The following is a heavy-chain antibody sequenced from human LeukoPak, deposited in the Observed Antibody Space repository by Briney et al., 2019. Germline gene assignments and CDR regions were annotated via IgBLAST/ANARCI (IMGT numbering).Heavy chain of an antibody. V-gene: IGHV4-59*08. CDR1: GGSISSYY. J-gene: IGHJ4*02. CDR2: TYYSGST. D-gene: IGHD6-25*01. Sequence: PSETLSLTCTVSGGSISSYYWSWIRQPPGKGLEWIGYTYYSGSTNYNPSLKSRVTISVDTSKNQFSLKLSSVTAADTAVYYCARRRGYEYFDYWGQGTLVTVSS. CDR3: ARRRGYEYFDY.